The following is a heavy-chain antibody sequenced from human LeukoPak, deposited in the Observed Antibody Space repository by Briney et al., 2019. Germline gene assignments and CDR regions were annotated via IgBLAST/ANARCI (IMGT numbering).Heavy chain of an antibody. J-gene: IGHJ4*02. CDR2: IYPGDSDT. Sequence: GESLKISCKGSGYSFTTYWIGWVRQMPGKGLEWMGIIYPGDSDTKYSPSFQGQVTISADKATSTAYLQWSNLQASDTAMYYCARSGAYDHVWGSWGQGTLVTVSS. D-gene: IGHD3-16*01. CDR1: GYSFTTYW. V-gene: IGHV5-51*01. CDR3: ARSGAYDHVWGS.